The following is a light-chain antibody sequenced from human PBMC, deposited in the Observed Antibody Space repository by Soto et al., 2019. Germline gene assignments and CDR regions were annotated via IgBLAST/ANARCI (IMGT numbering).Light chain of an antibody. CDR2: SIN. J-gene: IGLJ3*02. CDR3: ATWDDSLHAWV. CDR1: SSNIGSNT. Sequence: QSVLTQPPSASGTPGQRVTISCSGSSSNIGSNTVSWHQQVPGTAPKLLIYSINKRPSGVPDRITGSTSGTAASLAISGLQSDDEADYYCATWDDSLHAWVFGGGTKLTVL. V-gene: IGLV1-44*01.